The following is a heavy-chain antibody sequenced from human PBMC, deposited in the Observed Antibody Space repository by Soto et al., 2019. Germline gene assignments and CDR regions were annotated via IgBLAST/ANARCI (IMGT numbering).Heavy chain of an antibody. CDR3: ARRGIAAPYNWFEP. J-gene: IGHJ5*02. CDR2: INHSGST. D-gene: IGHD6-25*01. V-gene: IGHV4-34*01. Sequence: PSETLSLTCAVYGGSFSGYYWSWIRQPPGKGLEWIGEINHSGSTNYNPSLKSRVTISVDTSKNQFSLKLSSVTAADTAVYYCARRGIAAPYNWFEPWGQGPLVT. CDR1: GGSFSGYY.